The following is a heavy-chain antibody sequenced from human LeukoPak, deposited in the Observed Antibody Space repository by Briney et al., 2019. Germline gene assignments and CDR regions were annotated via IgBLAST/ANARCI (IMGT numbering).Heavy chain of an antibody. CDR3: ARSYYYDSSGYRPDAFDI. Sequence: SQTLSLTCTVSGGSISSGGYYWSWIRQHPGKGLEWIGYIYYSGSTYYNPSLKSRVPISVDTSKNQFSLKLSSVTAADTAVYYCARSYYYDSSGYRPDAFDIWGQGTMVTVSS. D-gene: IGHD3-22*01. J-gene: IGHJ3*02. V-gene: IGHV4-31*03. CDR2: IYYSGST. CDR1: GGSISSGGYY.